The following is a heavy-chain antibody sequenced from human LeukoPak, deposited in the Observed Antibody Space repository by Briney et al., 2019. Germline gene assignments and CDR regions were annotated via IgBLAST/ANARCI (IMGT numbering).Heavy chain of an antibody. CDR2: INPNSGGT. Sequence: ASVKVSCKASGYTFTGYYMHWVRQAPGQGLERMGWINPNSGGTNYAQKFQGRVTMTRDMSISTAYMELSRLRSDDTAVYYCAKVASTTRRHDAFDIWGQGTLVTVSS. D-gene: IGHD1-1*01. CDR1: GYTFTGYY. CDR3: AKVASTTRRHDAFDI. V-gene: IGHV1-2*02. J-gene: IGHJ3*02.